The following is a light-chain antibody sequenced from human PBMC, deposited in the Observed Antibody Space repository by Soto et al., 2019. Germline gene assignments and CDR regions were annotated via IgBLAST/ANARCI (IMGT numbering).Light chain of an antibody. Sequence: DIQMTQSPSTLSASVGDRVSIAFRASQSVSTWLAWYQQKPGKAPKLLIYKASTLESGVPSRFSGGGSGTEFTLTISGLQPDDFATYFCQHYESYPLTFGGGTKVDIK. CDR2: KAS. CDR1: QSVSTW. J-gene: IGKJ4*01. V-gene: IGKV1-5*03. CDR3: QHYESYPLT.